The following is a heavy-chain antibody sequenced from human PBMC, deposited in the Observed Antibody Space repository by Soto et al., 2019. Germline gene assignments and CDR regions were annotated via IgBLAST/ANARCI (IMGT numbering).Heavy chain of an antibody. V-gene: IGHV3-33*01. J-gene: IGHJ4*02. Sequence: PGGSLRLSCAASGFTFSAYGLHWVRQAPGKGLEWVSAISFDGSEKYYADSVKGRFTVSRDNSENTMYLQMNSLRVEDTAVYYCARDINMMEVAPGFWGQGTLVTVSS. D-gene: IGHD3-22*01. CDR2: ISFDGSEK. CDR1: GFTFSAYG. CDR3: ARDINMMEVAPGF.